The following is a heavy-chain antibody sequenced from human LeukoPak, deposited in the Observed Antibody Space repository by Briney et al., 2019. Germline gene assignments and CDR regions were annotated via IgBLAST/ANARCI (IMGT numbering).Heavy chain of an antibody. CDR2: IHNSGNT. D-gene: IGHD1-1*01. V-gene: IGHV4-59*01. Sequence: PSETLSLTCTVSGGSISSYYWSWIRQPPGKGLEWIGHIHNSGNTNYNPSLKSRVTLSVDTSKNQFSLKLSSVTAADTAVYYCAREGTTGRNLSWFDSWGQGTLVTVSS. J-gene: IGHJ5*01. CDR3: AREGTTGRNLSWFDS. CDR1: GGSISSYY.